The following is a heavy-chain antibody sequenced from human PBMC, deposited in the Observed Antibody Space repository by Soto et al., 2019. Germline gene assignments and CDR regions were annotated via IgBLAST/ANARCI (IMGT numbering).Heavy chain of an antibody. CDR1: GFNFGNFG. J-gene: IGHJ4*02. CDR3: ARGLRGVLDY. Sequence: PGGSLRLSCVASGFNFGNFGMHWVRQAPGKGLEWLTVISNDENIKQDSVRGLFAIARDNSKNTLYLHLTSLRAEDTAIYYCARGLRGVLDYWGQGTLVTVSS. D-gene: IGHD5-12*01. V-gene: IGHV3-33*01. CDR2: ISNDENIK.